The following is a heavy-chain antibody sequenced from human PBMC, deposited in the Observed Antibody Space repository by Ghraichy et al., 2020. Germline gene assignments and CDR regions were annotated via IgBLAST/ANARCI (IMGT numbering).Heavy chain of an antibody. D-gene: IGHD3-10*01. CDR3: ARHYYGSGSYLNP. CDR1: GGSISSSSYY. V-gene: IGHV4-39*01. J-gene: IGHJ5*02. CDR2: IYYSGST. Sequence: SETLSLTCTVSGGSISSSSYYWGWIRQPPGKGLEWIGSIYYSGSTYYNPSLKSRVTISVDTSKNQFSLKLSSVTAADTAVYYCARHYYGSGSYLNPWGQGTLVTVSS.